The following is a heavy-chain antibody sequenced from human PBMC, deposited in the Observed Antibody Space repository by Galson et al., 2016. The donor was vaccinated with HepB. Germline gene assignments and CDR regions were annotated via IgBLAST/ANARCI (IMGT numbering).Heavy chain of an antibody. CDR3: AKSPDPYSSDRWDGSEP. D-gene: IGHD2-15*01. CDR1: GYSFTDYA. J-gene: IGHJ5*02. Sequence: SVKVSCKASGYSFTDYAIHWVRQAPGQRLEWMGWINTGRGNTKYSQNFQGRVTFTRDTSATTAYMELRSLSSEDTAIYFCAKSPDPYSSDRWDGSEPWGQGTLVTVAS. CDR2: INTGRGNT. V-gene: IGHV1-3*04.